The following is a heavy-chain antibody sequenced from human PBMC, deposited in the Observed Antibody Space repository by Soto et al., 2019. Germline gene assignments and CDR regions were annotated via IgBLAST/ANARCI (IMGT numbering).Heavy chain of an antibody. CDR2: IIPMFEIA. V-gene: IGHV1-69*13. J-gene: IGHJ6*02. D-gene: IGHD3-9*01. Sequence: ASVKVSCKASGGTFNSYTISWVRQAPGQGLEWIGGIIPMFEIANYAQKFQGRVTITADESTSTVYMELNSLRSEDTAVYYCARSASYDILTGRYNSYGMDVWGQGTTVTVSS. CDR3: ARSASYDILTGRYNSYGMDV. CDR1: GGTFNSYT.